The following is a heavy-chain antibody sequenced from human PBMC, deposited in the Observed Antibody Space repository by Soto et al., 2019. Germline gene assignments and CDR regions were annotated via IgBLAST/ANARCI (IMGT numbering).Heavy chain of an antibody. CDR2: IYQDGSER. D-gene: IGHD1-26*01. CDR1: GFTFSTYW. V-gene: IGHV3-7*01. Sequence: EVQLVESGGGLVQPGGSLRLPCAASGFTFSTYWMTWVRQPPGKGLEWVASIYQDGSERYYVDSVRGRFTISRDNAKNSLYLQMNSLRAEATAVYYCGCGRTFFVYWGQGTLFTVSP. CDR3: GCGRTFFVY. J-gene: IGHJ4*02.